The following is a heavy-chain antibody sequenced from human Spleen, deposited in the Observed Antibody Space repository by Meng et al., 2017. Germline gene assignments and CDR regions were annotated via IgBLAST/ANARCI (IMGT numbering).Heavy chain of an antibody. V-gene: IGHV3-20*04. CDR1: GFTFDDYG. CDR3: ARELSDYYDSSGPDFDAFEI. J-gene: IGHJ3*02. CDR2: INWNGGST. Sequence: GESLKISCAASGFTFDDYGMSWVRQAPGKGLEWVSGINWNGGSTGYADSVKGRFTISRDNAKNSLYLQMNSLRAEDTAVYYCARELSDYYDSSGPDFDAFEIWGQGTMVTVSS. D-gene: IGHD3-22*01.